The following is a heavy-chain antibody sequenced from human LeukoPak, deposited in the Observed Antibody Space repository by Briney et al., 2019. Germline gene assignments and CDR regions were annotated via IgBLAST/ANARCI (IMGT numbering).Heavy chain of an antibody. J-gene: IGHJ5*02. Sequence: ASVKVSCKASGYTFTSYYMHWVRQAPGQGLEWMGIINPSGGSTSYAQKFQGRVTMTRDTSTSTVYMELSSLRSEDTAVYYCAGRLGSNWFDPWGRGTLVTVSS. CDR3: AGRLGSNWFDP. CDR2: INPSGGST. CDR1: GYTFTSYY. V-gene: IGHV1-46*01. D-gene: IGHD1-26*01.